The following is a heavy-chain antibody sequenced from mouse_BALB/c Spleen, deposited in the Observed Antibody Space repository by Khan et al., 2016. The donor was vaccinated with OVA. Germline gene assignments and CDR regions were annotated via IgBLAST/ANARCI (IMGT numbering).Heavy chain of an antibody. CDR1: GYTFTSYW. CDR3: TRGGRCITTASWFAY. D-gene: IGHD1-2*01. Sequence: QVQLQQPGAELVMPGASVKMSCKASGYTFTSYWMHWVKQRPGQGLEWIGVIDPCDRSIIYNLKFKGKATLTVDTSSSTASMQLSSLTSEDSAVYYCTRGGRCITTASWFAYWGQGTLVTISA. CDR2: IDPCDRSI. J-gene: IGHJ3*01. V-gene: IGHV1-59*01.